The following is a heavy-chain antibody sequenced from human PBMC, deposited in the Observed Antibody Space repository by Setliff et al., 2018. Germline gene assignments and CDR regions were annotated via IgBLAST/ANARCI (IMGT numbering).Heavy chain of an antibody. CDR3: ARVGTAGGYYFDF. J-gene: IGHJ4*02. V-gene: IGHV5-51*01. CDR1: GYRFSSYW. D-gene: IGHD2-15*01. CDR2: IFPADSDT. Sequence: PGESLKISCKGSGYRFSSYWIGWVRQMPGKGLEWIGIIFPADSDTRYSPSFQGQVTISADKSISTAYVQCRSLKASDTAMYYCARVGTAGGYYFDFWGQGALVTVSS.